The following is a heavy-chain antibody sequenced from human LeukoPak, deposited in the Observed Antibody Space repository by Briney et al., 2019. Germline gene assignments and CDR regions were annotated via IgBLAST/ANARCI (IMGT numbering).Heavy chain of an antibody. CDR3: ARDPTVDTAMVKPSHFDY. J-gene: IGHJ4*02. Sequence: GASVKVSCKASGYTFTGYYMHWVRQAPGQGLEWMGWINPNSGGTNYAQKFQGRVTMTRDTSISTAYMELSRLRSGDTAVYYCARDPTVDTAMVKPSHFDYWGQGTLVTVSS. CDR1: GYTFTGYY. D-gene: IGHD5-18*01. CDR2: INPNSGGT. V-gene: IGHV1-2*02.